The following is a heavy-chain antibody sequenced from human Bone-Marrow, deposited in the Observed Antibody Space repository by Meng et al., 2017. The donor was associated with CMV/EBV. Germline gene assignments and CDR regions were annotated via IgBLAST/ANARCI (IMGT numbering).Heavy chain of an antibody. D-gene: IGHD6-6*01. J-gene: IGHJ4*02. V-gene: IGHV3-30*04. CDR3: ARELEYSSSFDY. CDR2: ISYDGSNK. Sequence: GESLKISCAASGFTFSTYAMHWVLQAPGKGLEWVAVISYDGSNKYYADSVKGRFTISRDNSKNTLYLQMNSLRAEDTAVYYCARELEYSSSFDYWGQGTLVTVSS. CDR1: GFTFSTYA.